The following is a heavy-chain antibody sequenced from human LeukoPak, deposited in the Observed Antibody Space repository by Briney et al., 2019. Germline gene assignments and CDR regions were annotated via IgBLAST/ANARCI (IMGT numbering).Heavy chain of an antibody. Sequence: PGRSPTLPCAASGFTLSSFGIHWVRQAPGKGLEWIAIISYDGSNKDCADSVKGRFTISRDNSKNTLYLPVNGLRTEDTAVYFCARRMGATPVGNAFDIWGQGTMVTVSS. V-gene: IGHV3-30*03. CDR1: GFTLSSFG. J-gene: IGHJ3*02. D-gene: IGHD1-26*01. CDR3: ARRMGATPVGNAFDI. CDR2: ISYDGSNK.